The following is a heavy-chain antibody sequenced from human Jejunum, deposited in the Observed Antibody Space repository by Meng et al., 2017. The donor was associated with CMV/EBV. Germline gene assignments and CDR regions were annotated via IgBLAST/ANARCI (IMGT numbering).Heavy chain of an antibody. CDR2: VRDKGNNYAT. J-gene: IGHJ4*02. Sequence: GFTFSYSSMTWGRQASGKGLEWVGHVRDKGNNYATAYSASVKGRFTISRDNSQNTAYLQMNSLKAEDTAVYYCVRFTDLGNTDTSGEWGRGTLVTVSS. D-gene: IGHD6-25*01. CDR3: VRFTDLGNTDTSGE. CDR1: GFTFSYSS. V-gene: IGHV3-73*01.